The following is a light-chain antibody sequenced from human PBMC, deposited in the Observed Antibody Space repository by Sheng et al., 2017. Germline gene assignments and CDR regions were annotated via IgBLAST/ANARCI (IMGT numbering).Light chain of an antibody. V-gene: IGKV3-20*01. Sequence: EIVLTQSPGTLSLSPGERATLSCRASQTITNNYLAWYQQKPGQTPRPLIYDASIRATGIPDRFSGSGSGTDFTLTVSRLEPEDFAVYYCQQYGYPPMTFGRGTKVEIK. CDR2: DAS. CDR1: QTITNNY. J-gene: IGKJ1*01. CDR3: QQYGYPPMT.